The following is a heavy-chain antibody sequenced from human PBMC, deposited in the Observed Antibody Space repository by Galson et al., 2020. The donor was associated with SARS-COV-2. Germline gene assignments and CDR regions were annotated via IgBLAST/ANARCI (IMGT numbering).Heavy chain of an antibody. Sequence: SETLSLTCTVSGGSISSSSYYWGWIRQPPGKGLEWIGSIYYSGSTYYNPSLKSRVTISVDTSKNQFSLKLSSVTAADTAVYYCASPEVNCSGGSCYTMGGYYGMDVWGQGTTVTVSS. J-gene: IGHJ6*02. CDR1: GGSISSSSYY. V-gene: IGHV4-39*01. D-gene: IGHD2-15*01. CDR3: ASPEVNCSGGSCYTMGGYYGMDV. CDR2: IYYSGST.